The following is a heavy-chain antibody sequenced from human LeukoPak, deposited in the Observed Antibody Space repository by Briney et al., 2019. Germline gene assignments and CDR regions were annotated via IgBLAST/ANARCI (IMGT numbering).Heavy chain of an antibody. Sequence: AESLKISCKGAGSCFTSYWIGWVRPMPGKGLELMGIIYPGDSTTRYSPSFQGQGTVSADKSISTAYRQWSSLKASDTAMYYCAGSSTIFGVVTQFDPWGQGTLVTVSS. D-gene: IGHD3-3*01. CDR2: IYPGDSTT. J-gene: IGHJ5*02. V-gene: IGHV5-51*01. CDR1: GSCFTSYW. CDR3: AGSSTIFGVVTQFDP.